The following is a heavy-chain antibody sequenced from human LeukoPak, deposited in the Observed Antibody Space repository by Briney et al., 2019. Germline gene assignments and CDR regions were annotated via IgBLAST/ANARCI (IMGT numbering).Heavy chain of an antibody. CDR2: IYYSGNT. D-gene: IGHD5-12*01. J-gene: IGHJ4*02. V-gene: IGHV4-59*12. CDR3: ARYHYGYDDY. Sequence: SETLSLACTVSGGSISSYYWSWIRQPPGKGLEWIGSIYYSGNTYYNPSLKSRVTISTDTSKNQFSLKLSSVTAADTALYYCARYHYGYDDYWGQGTLVTVSS. CDR1: GGSISSYY.